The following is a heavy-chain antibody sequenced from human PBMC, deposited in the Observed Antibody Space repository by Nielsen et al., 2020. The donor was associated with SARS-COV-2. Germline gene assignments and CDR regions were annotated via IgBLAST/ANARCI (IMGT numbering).Heavy chain of an antibody. CDR1: GFTFSCYG. CDR3: SSPTVAY. V-gene: IGHV3-73*01. J-gene: IGHJ4*02. CDR2: TRGYASGYAT. Sequence: GESLKISCAASGFTFSCYGMHWVRPASGKGPGWVGRTRGYASGYATAYAASVKGRFTIYRDDSQNTAYLQMNSLKTEDTAVYYCSSPTVAYWGQGTLVTVSS. D-gene: IGHD4-23*01.